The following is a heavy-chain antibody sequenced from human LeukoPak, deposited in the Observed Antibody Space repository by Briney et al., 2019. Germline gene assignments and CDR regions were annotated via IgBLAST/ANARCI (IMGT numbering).Heavy chain of an antibody. Sequence: GGSLRLSCAASGFTFSSYSMNWVRQAPGKGLEWVSYISSSSSTIYYADSVKGRFTISRDNAKNSLYLQMNSLRAEDTAVYYCARRELRFDYWGQGTLVTVSS. CDR1: GFTFSSYS. V-gene: IGHV3-48*01. CDR2: ISSSSSTI. D-gene: IGHD1-26*01. J-gene: IGHJ4*02. CDR3: ARRELRFDY.